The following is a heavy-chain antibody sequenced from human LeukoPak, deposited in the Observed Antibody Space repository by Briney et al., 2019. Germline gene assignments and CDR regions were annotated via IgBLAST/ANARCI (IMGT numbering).Heavy chain of an antibody. CDR3: AKDRGETEMFTDGDFDS. D-gene: IGHD3-10*02. V-gene: IGHV3-23*01. CDR2: VSGRGGSK. CDR1: GFTFSNHA. Sequence: PGGSLRLSCVASGFTFSNHAMSWVRQSPGKGLKWVSGVSGRGGSKFYSDAVNGRFSISRDNSRNTLFLQINRLRPEDTAVYFCAKDRGETEMFTDGDFDSWGQGTLVTVSS. J-gene: IGHJ4*02.